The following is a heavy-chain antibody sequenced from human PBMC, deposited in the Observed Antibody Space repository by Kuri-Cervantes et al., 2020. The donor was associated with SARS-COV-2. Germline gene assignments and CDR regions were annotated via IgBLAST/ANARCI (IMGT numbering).Heavy chain of an antibody. Sequence: GGSLRLSCAASGFTFYNFGMTWVRQAPGKGLEWVSTINGGGDPTFYADSVKGRFTISRDNSKNMLYLQMSSLRAEDTAIYYCAKGTFDIRGQGTMVTVSS. CDR3: AKGTFDI. J-gene: IGHJ3*02. V-gene: IGHV3-23*01. CDR1: GFTFYNFG. CDR2: INGGGDPT.